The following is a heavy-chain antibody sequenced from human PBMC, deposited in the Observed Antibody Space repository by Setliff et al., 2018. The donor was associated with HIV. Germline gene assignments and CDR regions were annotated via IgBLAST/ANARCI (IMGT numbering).Heavy chain of an antibody. D-gene: IGHD6-13*01. V-gene: IGHV4-61*02. J-gene: IGHJ4*02. CDR3: ASELQGHSSSWPNY. CDR1: GGSISSGSYY. CDR2: IYTSGST. Sequence: SETLSLTCTVSGGSISSGSYYWRWIRQPAGEGLEGIGRIYTSGSTNYNPSLKSRVTISVDTSKNQFSLTLRSVTAADTAVYYCASELQGHSSSWPNYWGQGTLVTVSS.